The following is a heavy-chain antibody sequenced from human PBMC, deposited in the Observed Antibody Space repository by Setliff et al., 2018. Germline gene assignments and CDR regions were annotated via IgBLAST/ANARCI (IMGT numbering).Heavy chain of an antibody. V-gene: IGHV4-59*13. CDR2: IQTSGTT. CDR3: ARGSEYYYGSGTMDS. D-gene: IGHD3-10*01. J-gene: IGHJ4*02. CDR1: GGSISRYH. Sequence: SETLSLTCTVSGGSISRYHRSWIRQPPGKGLEWIGYIQTSGTTNYNPSLKSRVTISVDTSKNQFSLRLNSVSAADTAVYYCARGSEYYYGSGTMDSWGQGTLVTVSS.